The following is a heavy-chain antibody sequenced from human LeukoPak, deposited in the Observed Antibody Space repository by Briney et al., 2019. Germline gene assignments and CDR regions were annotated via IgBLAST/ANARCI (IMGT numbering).Heavy chain of an antibody. CDR3: AKLIPYSGWPYDY. CDR2: ITDNGGTS. J-gene: IGHJ4*02. V-gene: IGHV3-23*01. CDR1: EFTFSSYG. D-gene: IGHD5-12*01. Sequence: GGSLRLSCAASEFTFSSYGMSWVRQAPGRGLEWVSTITDNGGTSYYADSVKGRFTISRDSSKNMLYLQMNSVRVEDTALYYCAKLIPYSGWPYDYWGQGTLVTVSS.